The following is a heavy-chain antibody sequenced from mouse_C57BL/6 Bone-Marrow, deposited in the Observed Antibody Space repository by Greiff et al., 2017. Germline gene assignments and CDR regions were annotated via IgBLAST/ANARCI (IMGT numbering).Heavy chain of an antibody. CDR1: GFSLTSYG. V-gene: IGHV2-3*01. Sequence: VMLVESGPGLVAPSQSLSITCTVSGFSLTSYGVSWVRQPPGKGLEWLGVIWGDGSISKDNSKSQVFLKLYSLQTDDTATYYCAKEGWLRFAYWGQGTLVTVSA. D-gene: IGHD2-3*01. CDR3: AKEGWLRFAY. CDR2: IWGDG. J-gene: IGHJ3*01.